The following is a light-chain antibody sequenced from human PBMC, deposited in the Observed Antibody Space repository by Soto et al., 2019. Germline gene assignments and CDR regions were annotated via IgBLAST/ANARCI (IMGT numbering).Light chain of an antibody. CDR3: QQYNSYPGT. J-gene: IGKJ1*01. Sequence: DIQMTQSPSTLSASVGDRVTITCRASQSISSWLAWYQQKPGKAPKLLIYDASSLESGVPSRFSGSGSGTEFTLTISSLQPYDFATYYCQQYNSYPGTFGQGTKVDIK. V-gene: IGKV1-5*01. CDR2: DAS. CDR1: QSISSW.